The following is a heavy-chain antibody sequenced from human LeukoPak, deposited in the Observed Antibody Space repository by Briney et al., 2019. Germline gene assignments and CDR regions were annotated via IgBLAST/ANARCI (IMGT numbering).Heavy chain of an antibody. CDR2: ISTSGDST. CDR1: GFSFSTYA. CDR3: ARWIQRPIDC. Sequence: PGGCLILSCAASGFSFSTYAMTWVRQTPEKGLEWVSSISTSGDSTYYANSVKGRFTISRDNSKNILFLQMNSLRADDTAIYYCARWIQRPIDCWGQGTLVTVSS. D-gene: IGHD5-24*01. J-gene: IGHJ4*02. V-gene: IGHV3-23*01.